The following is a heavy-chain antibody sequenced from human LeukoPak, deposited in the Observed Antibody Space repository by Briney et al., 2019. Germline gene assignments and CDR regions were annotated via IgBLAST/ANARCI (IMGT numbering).Heavy chain of an antibody. D-gene: IGHD2-8*01. CDR1: GFTFSSYS. CDR3: ALGIMVGRDDAFDI. CDR2: ISSSSSYI. V-gene: IGHV3-21*01. J-gene: IGHJ3*02. Sequence: GGSLRLSCAASGFTFSSYSMNWVRQAPGKGLEWVSSISSSSSYIYYADSVKGRFTISRDNAKNSLYLQMNSLRAEDTAVYYCALGIMVGRDDAFDIWGQGTMVTVSS.